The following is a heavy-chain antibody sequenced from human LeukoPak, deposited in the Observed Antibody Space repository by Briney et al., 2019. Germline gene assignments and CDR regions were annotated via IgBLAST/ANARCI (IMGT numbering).Heavy chain of an antibody. J-gene: IGHJ3*02. Sequence: PGGSLRLSRAASGFTFSSYAMHWVRQAPGKGLEWVAVISYDGSNKYYADSVKGRFTISRDNSKNTLYLQMNSLRPEDTAVYYCALGYSYGKDAFDIWGQGTMVTVSS. D-gene: IGHD5-18*01. V-gene: IGHV3-30-3*01. CDR3: ALGYSYGKDAFDI. CDR1: GFTFSSYA. CDR2: ISYDGSNK.